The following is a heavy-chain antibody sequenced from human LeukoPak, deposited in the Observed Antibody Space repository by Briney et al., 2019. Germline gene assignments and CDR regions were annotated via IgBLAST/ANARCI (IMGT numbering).Heavy chain of an antibody. J-gene: IGHJ5*02. Sequence: GGSLRLSCAASGFTVSSHYMSWVRQAPGKGLEWVSVIYSGGSTYYADSVKGRFTISRDNSKNTLYLQMNSLRAEDTAVYYCASSRDYGDYEGNWFDPWGQGTLVTVSS. CDR1: GFTVSSHY. CDR2: IYSGGST. D-gene: IGHD4-17*01. V-gene: IGHV3-66*01. CDR3: ASSRDYGDYEGNWFDP.